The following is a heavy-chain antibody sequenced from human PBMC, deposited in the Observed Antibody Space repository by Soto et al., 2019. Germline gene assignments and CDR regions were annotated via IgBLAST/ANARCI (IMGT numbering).Heavy chain of an antibody. CDR3: VKEVHPNDSGNLTLDY. CDR2: IYSGGST. CDR1: GFIVSNTY. Sequence: GSLRLSCAASGFIVSNTYMSWVRQAPGKGLEWVSFIYSGGSTFYADSVKGRFTISRDSSTNMLYLQMNSLRAEDTAVYYCVKEVHPNDSGNLTLDYWGQGTLVTVS. V-gene: IGHV3-66*01. J-gene: IGHJ4*02. D-gene: IGHD4-4*01.